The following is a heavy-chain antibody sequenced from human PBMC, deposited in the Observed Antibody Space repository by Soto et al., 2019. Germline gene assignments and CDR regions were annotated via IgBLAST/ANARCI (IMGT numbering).Heavy chain of an antibody. CDR2: ISYDGSNK. CDR3: AKDIGDCSSGSCYSDYIDY. V-gene: IGHV3-33*05. Sequence: QMQVVESGGGVVQPGTSLRLSCAASGFTFSRSGMHWVRQAPGKGLEWVAMISYDGSNKNCVDSVKGRFTISRDNFRNXLXLQMNSLRAEDTAVYYCAKDIGDCSSGSCYSDYIDYWGPGTLVTVSS. J-gene: IGHJ4*02. D-gene: IGHD2-15*01. CDR1: GFTFSRSG.